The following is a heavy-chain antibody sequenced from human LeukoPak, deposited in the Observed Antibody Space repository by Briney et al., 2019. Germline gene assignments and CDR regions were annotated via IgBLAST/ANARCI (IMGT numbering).Heavy chain of an antibody. J-gene: IGHJ4*02. D-gene: IGHD5-12*01. CDR3: ARGGVGGYDYFDS. CDR2: ITYSGST. V-gene: IGHV4-30-4*01. CDR1: GGSISSDGYY. Sequence: SQTLSLTCTVSGGSISSDGYYWSWIRQPPGKGLEWIGHITYSGSTDYSPCLRSRVTMSVDTSKNQFSLKLNSVTAAETAMYFCARGGVGGYDYFDSWGQGTLVAVSS.